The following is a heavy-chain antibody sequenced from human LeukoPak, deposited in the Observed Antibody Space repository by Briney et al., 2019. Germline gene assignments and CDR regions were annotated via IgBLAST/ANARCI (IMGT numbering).Heavy chain of an antibody. CDR3: ASASLRYFDWSKGPHDY. CDR1: GFTFSNYG. CDR2: IWPDGSNK. V-gene: IGHV3-30*19. J-gene: IGHJ4*02. Sequence: QPGRSLRLSCAASGFTFSNYGLHWVRQAPGKGLEWVAVIWPDGSNKYYAGSVKGRFTISRDDSKNTLYLQMNSLRAEDTAVYYCASASLRYFDWSKGPHDYWGQGTLVTVSS. D-gene: IGHD3-9*01.